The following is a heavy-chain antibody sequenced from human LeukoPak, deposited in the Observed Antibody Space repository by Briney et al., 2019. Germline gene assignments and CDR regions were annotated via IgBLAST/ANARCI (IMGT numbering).Heavy chain of an antibody. CDR2: INDDGSTT. CDR3: ARGPAANSGNYYVGDY. D-gene: IGHD1-26*01. Sequence: GGSLRLSCAASGLTFSRSWMHWVRQAPGKGLVWVSRINDDGSTTSYADSVKGRFTISRDNAKNALYLQMNSLRAEDTAVYYCARGPAANSGNYYVGDYWGQGTLVTVSS. V-gene: IGHV3-74*01. J-gene: IGHJ4*02. CDR1: GLTFSRSW.